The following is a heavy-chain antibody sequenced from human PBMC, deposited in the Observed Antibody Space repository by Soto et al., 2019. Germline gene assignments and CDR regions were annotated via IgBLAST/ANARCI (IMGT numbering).Heavy chain of an antibody. V-gene: IGHV3-21*01. D-gene: IGHD3-10*01. CDR3: ARDPGVRGGGWFDP. Sequence: EVQLVESGGGLVKPGGSLRLSCAASGFTFSSYSMNWVRQAPGKGLEWVSSISSSSSYIYYADSVKGRFTISRDNAKNSLSLQMRSLRAEDTAVYYCARDPGVRGGGWFDPWGQGTLVTVSS. CDR2: ISSSSSYI. J-gene: IGHJ5*02. CDR1: GFTFSSYS.